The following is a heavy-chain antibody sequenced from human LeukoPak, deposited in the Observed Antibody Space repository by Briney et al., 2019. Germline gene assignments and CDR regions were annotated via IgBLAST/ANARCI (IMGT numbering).Heavy chain of an antibody. CDR3: AKDSRFGLAAAGKSDY. Sequence: GGSLRLSCAASGFTFSSYAMSWVRQAPGKGLEWVSAISGGGGSTYYADSVKGRFTISRDNSKNTLYLQMNSLRAEDTAVYYCAKDSRFGLAAAGKSDYWGQGTLVTVSS. V-gene: IGHV3-23*01. J-gene: IGHJ4*02. D-gene: IGHD6-13*01. CDR2: ISGGGGST. CDR1: GFTFSSYA.